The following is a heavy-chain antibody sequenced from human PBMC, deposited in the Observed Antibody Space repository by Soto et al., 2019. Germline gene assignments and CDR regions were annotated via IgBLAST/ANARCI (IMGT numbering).Heavy chain of an antibody. CDR1: GASINYYY. J-gene: IGHJ4*02. Sequence: SETLSLTCAVSGASINYYYWNWIRQSPGKGLEWIGYIQDSGATKYNPSLKSRVTISVDTSKNQFSLKVSSATAADTAVYYCARHSNRNYGLYYFDYWGLGALVTVSS. CDR3: ARHSNRNYGLYYFDY. V-gene: IGHV4-59*08. D-gene: IGHD4-4*01. CDR2: IQDSGAT.